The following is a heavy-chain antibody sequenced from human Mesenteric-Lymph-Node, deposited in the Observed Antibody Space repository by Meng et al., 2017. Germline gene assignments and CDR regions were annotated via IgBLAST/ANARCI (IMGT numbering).Heavy chain of an antibody. V-gene: IGHV3-33*01. CDR2: IWYDGSNK. CDR1: GFTFSSYG. J-gene: IGHJ6*02. D-gene: IGHD4-11*01. Sequence: SCAASGFTFSSYGMHWVRQAPGKGLEWVAVIWYDGSNKYYADSVKGRFTISRDNSKNTLYLQMNSLRAEDTAVYYCARRRTTVTTKYYYGMDVWGQGTTVTVSS. CDR3: ARRRTTVTTKYYYGMDV.